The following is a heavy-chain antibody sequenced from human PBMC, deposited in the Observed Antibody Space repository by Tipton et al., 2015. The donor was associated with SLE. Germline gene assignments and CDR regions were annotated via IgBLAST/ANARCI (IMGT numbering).Heavy chain of an antibody. CDR3: ARDVPASGSHLLDS. Sequence: QLVQSGAELKKPGASVKVSCKASGYTFTNYGFSWVRQAPGQGLEWVAWISAYNGNTDYAQKLRGRVTVTTDTSTNTAYLELRSLTSDDTVLYYCARDVPASGSHLLDSWGQGTLVTVSS. CDR2: ISAYNGNT. CDR1: GYTFTNYG. V-gene: IGHV1-18*01. D-gene: IGHD6-13*01. J-gene: IGHJ4*02.